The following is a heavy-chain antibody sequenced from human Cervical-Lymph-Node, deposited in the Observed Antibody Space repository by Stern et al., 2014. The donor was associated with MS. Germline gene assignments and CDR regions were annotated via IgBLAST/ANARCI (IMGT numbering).Heavy chain of an antibody. CDR1: GFTFSSYG. Sequence: VQLVESGGAVVQPGRSLRLSCAASGFTFSSYGMHWVRQAPGKGLEWVTVISCDGNHKYYAASVKCRFTISRDNSKNTLNLQMNSVTPDDTAIYYCARDYEDTSMLFDHWGQGTLVTVSS. J-gene: IGHJ4*02. V-gene: IGHV3-30*03. D-gene: IGHD2-8*01. CDR2: ISCDGNHK. CDR3: ARDYEDTSMLFDH.